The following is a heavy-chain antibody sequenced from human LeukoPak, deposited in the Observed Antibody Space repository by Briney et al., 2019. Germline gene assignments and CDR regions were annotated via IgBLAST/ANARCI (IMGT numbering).Heavy chain of an antibody. D-gene: IGHD3-10*01. Sequence: GGSLRLSCAASGFTFDDYAMHWVRQAPGKGLEWVSGISWNSGSIGYADSVKGRFTISRDNAKNSLYLQMNSLRAEDTAVYYCARTPRVRGVITPAEQFDYWGQGTLVTVSS. CDR2: ISWNSGSI. CDR1: GFTFDDYA. J-gene: IGHJ4*02. CDR3: ARTPRVRGVITPAEQFDY. V-gene: IGHV3-9*01.